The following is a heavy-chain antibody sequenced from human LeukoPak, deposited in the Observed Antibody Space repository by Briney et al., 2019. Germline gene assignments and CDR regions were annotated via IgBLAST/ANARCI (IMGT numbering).Heavy chain of an antibody. Sequence: PEGSLRLSCAASGFTFSSYGMHWVRQAPGKGLEWVAVIWYDGSNKYYADSVKGRFTISRDNSKNTLYLQMNSLRAEDTAVYYCARGDVDTAMVLDYWGQGTLVAVSS. D-gene: IGHD5-18*01. CDR2: IWYDGSNK. J-gene: IGHJ4*02. V-gene: IGHV3-33*01. CDR1: GFTFSSYG. CDR3: ARGDVDTAMVLDY.